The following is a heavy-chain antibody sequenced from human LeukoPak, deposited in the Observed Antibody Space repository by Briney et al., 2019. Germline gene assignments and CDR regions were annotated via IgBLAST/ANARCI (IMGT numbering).Heavy chain of an antibody. J-gene: IGHJ4*02. CDR1: GYTVNNNY. Sequence: GGSLRLSCAASGYTVNNNYMSWVRQAPGKGLEWVSVLYSGGSTYYTDSVKGRFTVSRDNSKNTLYLQMNSLRAEDTAVYYCVRASRGWYYFDYWGQGTLVTVSS. V-gene: IGHV3-66*01. CDR3: VRASRGWYYFDY. D-gene: IGHD6-19*01. CDR2: LYSGGST.